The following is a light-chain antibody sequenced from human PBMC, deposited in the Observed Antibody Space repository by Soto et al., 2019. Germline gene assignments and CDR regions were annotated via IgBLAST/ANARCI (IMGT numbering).Light chain of an antibody. CDR1: QSVSSY. Sequence: EIVLTQSPATLSLSPGERATLSCRASQSVSSYLAWYQQKPGQAPRLLIYDASNRATGIPARFSGSGSGTXXTXTISSLEPEDFAVYYCQQRSNWPLTFGGGTKVEIK. J-gene: IGKJ4*01. CDR3: QQRSNWPLT. CDR2: DAS. V-gene: IGKV3-11*01.